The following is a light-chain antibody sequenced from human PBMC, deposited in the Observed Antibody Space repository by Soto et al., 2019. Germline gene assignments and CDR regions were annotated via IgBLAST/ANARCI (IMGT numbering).Light chain of an antibody. Sequence: EIVLTKSPATLSLSPGEIATLSCRASQSVSSYLAWYQQKPGQAPRLLIYDASNRATGIPARFSGSGSGTDFTLTISSLEPEDFAVYYCQQRSNWPPLTFGGGTKVDI. J-gene: IGKJ4*01. V-gene: IGKV3-11*01. CDR2: DAS. CDR3: QQRSNWPPLT. CDR1: QSVSSY.